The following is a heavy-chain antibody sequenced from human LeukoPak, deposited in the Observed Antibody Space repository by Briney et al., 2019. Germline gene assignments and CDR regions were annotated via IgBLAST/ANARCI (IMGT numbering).Heavy chain of an antibody. J-gene: IGHJ6*02. D-gene: IGHD2-8*02. Sequence: PGGSLRLSCAASGFPFSSYGMHWVRQAPGKGLEWVAVIRYDGSNKYYADSVKGRITISRDNSKNTLYLQMNSLRAEDTAAYYCARGGVGLYGMDVWGQGTTVTVS. V-gene: IGHV3-33*08. CDR3: ARGGVGLYGMDV. CDR2: IRYDGSNK. CDR1: GFPFSSYG.